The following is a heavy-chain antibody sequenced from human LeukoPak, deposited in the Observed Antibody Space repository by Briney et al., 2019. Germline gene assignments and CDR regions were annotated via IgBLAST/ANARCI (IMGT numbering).Heavy chain of an antibody. CDR1: GFTFSSYA. D-gene: IGHD2-15*01. CDR3: AKDRGWPTVYWYFDL. V-gene: IGHV3-23*01. J-gene: IGHJ2*01. CDR2: ISGSGGST. Sequence: GGSLRLSCAAYGFTFSSYAMSWVRQAPGKGLEWVSAISGSGGSTYYADSVKGRFTISRDNSKNTLYLQMNSLRAEDTAVYYCAKDRGWPTVYWYFDLWGRGTLVTVSS.